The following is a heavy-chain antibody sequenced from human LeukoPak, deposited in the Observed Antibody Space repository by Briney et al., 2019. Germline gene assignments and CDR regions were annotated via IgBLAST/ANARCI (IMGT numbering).Heavy chain of an antibody. J-gene: IGHJ2*01. Sequence: GSLRLSCAASGFTFSSDAMSWVRQAPGKGLEWVSAISGSGGSTYYADSVKGRFTISRDNSKNTLYLQMNSLRAEGTAVYYCAKVTGSSGYYYDWYFDLWGRGTLVTVSS. V-gene: IGHV3-23*01. CDR2: ISGSGGST. D-gene: IGHD3-22*01. CDR1: GFTFSSDA. CDR3: AKVTGSSGYYYDWYFDL.